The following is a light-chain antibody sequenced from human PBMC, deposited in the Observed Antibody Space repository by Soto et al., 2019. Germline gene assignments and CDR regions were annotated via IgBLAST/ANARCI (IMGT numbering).Light chain of an antibody. CDR2: GAS. CDR3: QQYGSSRT. J-gene: IGKJ2*01. V-gene: IGKV3-20*01. CDR1: QSVSSSY. Sequence: EIVLTQSPGTLSLSPGERATLSCRASQSVSSSYLAWYQQKPGQAPRLLIYGASSRATGIPDRFSGSGSGTDFTLTISRLEPEGFAVDYCQQYGSSRTFGQGTKLEI.